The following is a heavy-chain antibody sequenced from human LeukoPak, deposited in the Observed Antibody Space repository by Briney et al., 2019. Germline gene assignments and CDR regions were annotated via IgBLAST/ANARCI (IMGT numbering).Heavy chain of an antibody. D-gene: IGHD1-7*01. Sequence: GGSLRLSCAASGFTFSSYTMNWVRQAPGKGLEWVSFITSSSSYIYYADSVKGRFTISRDNAKNSLYLQMNSLRAEDTALYYCARAGNYADYWGQGALVTVSS. V-gene: IGHV3-21*01. CDR3: ARAGNYADY. CDR2: ITSSSSYI. CDR1: GFTFSSYT. J-gene: IGHJ4*02.